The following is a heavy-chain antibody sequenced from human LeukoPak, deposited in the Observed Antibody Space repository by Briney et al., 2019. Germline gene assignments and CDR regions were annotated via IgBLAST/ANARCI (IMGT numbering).Heavy chain of an antibody. V-gene: IGHV4-30-2*01. D-gene: IGHD5-18*01. Sequence: KTSETLSLTCTVSGGSISSGGYYWSWIRQPPGKGLEWIGYIYHSGSTYYNPSLKSRVTISVDRSKNQFSLKLSSVTAADTAVYYCARCTWIQLWFDYWGQGTLVTVSS. CDR3: ARCTWIQLWFDY. CDR1: GGSISSGGYY. CDR2: IYHSGST. J-gene: IGHJ4*02.